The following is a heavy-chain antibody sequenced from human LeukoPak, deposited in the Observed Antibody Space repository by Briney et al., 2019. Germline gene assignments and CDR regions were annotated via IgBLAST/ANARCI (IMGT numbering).Heavy chain of an antibody. CDR1: GGSISSYY. Sequence: SETLSLTCTVSGGSISSYYWSWIRQPAGKGLEWIGRIYTSGSTNYNPSLKSRVTMSVDTSKNQFSLKLSSVTAADTAVYCCARVKKARITIFGVASTRVYYFDYWGQGTLVTVSS. D-gene: IGHD3-3*01. CDR2: IYTSGST. J-gene: IGHJ4*02. V-gene: IGHV4-4*07. CDR3: ARVKKARITIFGVASTRVYYFDY.